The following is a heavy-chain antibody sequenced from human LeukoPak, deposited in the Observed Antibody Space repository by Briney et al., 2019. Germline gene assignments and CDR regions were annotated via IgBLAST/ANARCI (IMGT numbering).Heavy chain of an antibody. D-gene: IGHD3-10*01. Sequence: ASVNVSRKASGYTFTDYYIHWVRQAPGQPFEWMGRINPKSGATHYVERFQGRVTMTTDTSISTVYMELTRLTSDDTATYYCARRGSYYDYWGQGTLVTVSS. CDR3: ARRGSYYDY. CDR1: GYTFTDYY. J-gene: IGHJ4*02. CDR2: INPKSGAT. V-gene: IGHV1-2*06.